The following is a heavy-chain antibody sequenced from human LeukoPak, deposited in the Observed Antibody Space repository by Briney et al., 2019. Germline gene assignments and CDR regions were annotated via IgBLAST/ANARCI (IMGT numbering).Heavy chain of an antibody. CDR2: IYYSGST. Sequence: NPSETLSLTCAVSGGSISSSNWWSWIRQPPGKGLEWIGYIYYSGSTNYNPSLKSRVTILVDTSKNQFSLKLSSVTAADTAVYYCARAPYYDVWRGYNENWFDPWGQGTLVTVSS. J-gene: IGHJ5*01. CDR1: GGSISSSNW. D-gene: IGHD3-3*01. V-gene: IGHV4-61*01. CDR3: ARAPYYDVWRGYNENWFDP.